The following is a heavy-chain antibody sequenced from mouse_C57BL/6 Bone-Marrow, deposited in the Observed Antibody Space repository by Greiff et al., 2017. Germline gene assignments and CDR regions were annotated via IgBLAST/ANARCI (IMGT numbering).Heavy chain of an antibody. CDR2: ISSGGSYT. Sequence: DVMLVESGGDLVKPGGSLKLSCAASGFTFSSYGMSWVRQTPDKRLEWVATISSGGSYTYYPDSVKGRFTISRDNAKNTLYLQMSSLKSEDTAMYYCARHDGYVWYFDVWGTGTTVTVSS. CDR3: ARHDGYVWYFDV. D-gene: IGHD2-3*01. J-gene: IGHJ1*03. CDR1: GFTFSSYG. V-gene: IGHV5-6*02.